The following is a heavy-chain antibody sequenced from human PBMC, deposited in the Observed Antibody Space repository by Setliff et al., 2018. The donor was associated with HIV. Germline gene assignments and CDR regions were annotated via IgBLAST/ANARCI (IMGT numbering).Heavy chain of an antibody. CDR3: ARSNSGSYAFDI. CDR1: GASISSGSYF. Sequence: SETLSLTCTVSGASISSGSYFWGWFRQPAGKGLEWIGHIYTSGSTKYNPSLKSRVTISADTSKNPFSLNLSSVTAADTAVYYCARSNSGSYAFDIWGQGTMVTVSS. J-gene: IGHJ3*02. V-gene: IGHV4-61*09. CDR2: IYTSGST. D-gene: IGHD3-10*01.